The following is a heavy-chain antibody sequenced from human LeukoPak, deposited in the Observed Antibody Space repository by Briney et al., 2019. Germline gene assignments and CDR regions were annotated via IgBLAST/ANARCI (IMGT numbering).Heavy chain of an antibody. CDR3: AKDSSVVVPAAIPY. CDR1: GFTFSSYA. CDR2: ISGSGGST. V-gene: IGHV3-23*01. Sequence: AGGSLRLSCAASGFTFSSYAMSWVRQAPGKGLEWVSAISGSGGSTYYADSVEGRFTISRDNSKSTLYLQMNSLRAEDTAVYYCAKDSSVVVPAAIPYWDQGTLVTVSS. D-gene: IGHD2-2*01. J-gene: IGHJ4*02.